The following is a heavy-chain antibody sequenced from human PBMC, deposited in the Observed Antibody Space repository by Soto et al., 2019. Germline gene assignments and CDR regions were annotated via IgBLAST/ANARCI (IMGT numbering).Heavy chain of an antibody. D-gene: IGHD3-22*01. V-gene: IGHV1-69*13. Sequence: SVKVSCKASGGTFSSYAISWVRQAPGQGLEWMGGIIPIFGTAKYAQKFQGRVTITAAESTSTAYMELSSLRSEDTAVYYCARGPIRDSSGENYYGMDVWGQGTTVTVSS. CDR3: ARGPIRDSSGENYYGMDV. J-gene: IGHJ6*02. CDR2: IIPIFGTA. CDR1: GGTFSSYA.